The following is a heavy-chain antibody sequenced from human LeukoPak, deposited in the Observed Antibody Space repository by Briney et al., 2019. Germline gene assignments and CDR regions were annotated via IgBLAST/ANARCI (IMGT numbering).Heavy chain of an antibody. J-gene: IGHJ6*01. V-gene: IGHV4-59*08. D-gene: IGHD4-17*01. CDR2: IYYSGNT. CDR1: GGTISSSY. CDR3: AGHSCGDYAGDYVMYG. Sequence: SETLSLTCTASGGTISSSYWSWIRQPPGKGLEWIGYIYYSGNTNYNPSLKSRVTISVDTSKNQFSLKLSSVTAADTAVYYCAGHSCGDYAGDYVMYGTGQGTTVTVSS.